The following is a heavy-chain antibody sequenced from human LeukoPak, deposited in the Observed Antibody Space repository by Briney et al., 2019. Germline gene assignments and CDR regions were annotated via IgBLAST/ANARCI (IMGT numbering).Heavy chain of an antibody. D-gene: IGHD3-22*01. J-gene: IGHJ4*02. CDR3: ARAAPLHDSSGYYLPYYFDY. Sequence: GGSLRLSCAASGFTVSSNYMSWVRQAPGKGLEWVSVIYSGGSTYYADSVKGRFTISRDNSKNTLYLQMNSLRAEDTAVYYCARAAPLHDSSGYYLPYYFDYWGQGTLVTVSS. CDR2: IYSGGST. V-gene: IGHV3-66*01. CDR1: GFTVSSNY.